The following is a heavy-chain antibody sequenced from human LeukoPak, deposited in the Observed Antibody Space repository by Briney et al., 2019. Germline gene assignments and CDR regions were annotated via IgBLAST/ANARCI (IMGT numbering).Heavy chain of an antibody. V-gene: IGHV1-2*02. D-gene: IGHD5-24*01. CDR1: GYTFTGYY. CDR2: INPNSGGT. J-gene: IGHJ3*02. CDR3: ARDLAFGGMVTNRGAFDI. Sequence: GASVKVSCKASGYTFTGYYMHWVRQAPGQGLEWMGWINPNSGGTNYAQKFQGRVTMTRDTSISTAYMELSRLRSDDTAVYYCARDLAFGGMVTNRGAFDIWGQGTMVTVSS.